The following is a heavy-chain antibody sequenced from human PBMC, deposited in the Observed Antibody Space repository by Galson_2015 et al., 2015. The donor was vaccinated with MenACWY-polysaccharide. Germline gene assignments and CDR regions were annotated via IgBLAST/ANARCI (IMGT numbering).Heavy chain of an antibody. Sequence: SLRLSCAASGFTFSSSWMSWVRQAPGKGLEWVANIKQDGSQKHYVESVKGRFTVSRDNAKNTVYLQMNSLRAEDTAVYYCARDPHCGAGCSIHDAFDVWGQGTKVTVSS. CDR2: IKQDGSQK. J-gene: IGHJ3*01. V-gene: IGHV3-7*01. CDR1: GFTFSSSW. CDR3: ARDPHCGAGCSIHDAFDV. D-gene: IGHD2-21*02.